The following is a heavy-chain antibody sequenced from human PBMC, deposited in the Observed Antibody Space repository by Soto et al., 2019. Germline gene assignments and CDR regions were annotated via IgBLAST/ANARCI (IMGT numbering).Heavy chain of an antibody. Sequence: SLRLSCVASGVTFDDYAMHWVRQDPGKGLEWVSAINWNSVTIAYADSVKGRFTISRDNAKNSLYLQMNSLRPEDTASYFCAKDTNTHGSYTYYARDGWGKGNTVNVSS. V-gene: IGHV3-9*01. CDR3: AKDTNTHGSYTYYARDG. J-gene: IGHJ6*04. CDR1: GVTFDDYA. CDR2: INWNSVTI. D-gene: IGHD5-12*01.